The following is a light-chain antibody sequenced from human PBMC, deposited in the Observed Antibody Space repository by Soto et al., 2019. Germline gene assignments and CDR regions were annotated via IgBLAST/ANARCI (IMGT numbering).Light chain of an antibody. V-gene: IGKV1-9*01. Sequence: IRLTQSPSFLSASVGDRVTITCRASQGISSYLAGYQQKPWKAPKLLIYAASTLQSVVPSKSSGSEYGTDCTLTISSLQPGDFATDYRQQLNSYDYTCGQGTNLDIK. CDR3: QQLNSYDYT. CDR1: QGISSY. CDR2: AAS. J-gene: IGKJ2*01.